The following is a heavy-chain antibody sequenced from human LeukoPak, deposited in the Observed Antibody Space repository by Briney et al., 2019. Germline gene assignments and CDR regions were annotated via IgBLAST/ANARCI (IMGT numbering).Heavy chain of an antibody. CDR3: TTARPYSSGRYKAYYFDS. J-gene: IGHJ4*02. V-gene: IGHV3-15*01. CDR1: GFTFSNAW. CDR2: LKSKTDGGTT. Sequence: GGSLRLSCAASGFTFSNAWMSWVRQAPGEGLEWVGRLKSKTDGGTTDYAAPVRGRFAISRDDSKNTLYLQMNSPKTEDTAMYYCTTARPYSSGRYKAYYFDSWGQGTLVTVSS. D-gene: IGHD6-19*01.